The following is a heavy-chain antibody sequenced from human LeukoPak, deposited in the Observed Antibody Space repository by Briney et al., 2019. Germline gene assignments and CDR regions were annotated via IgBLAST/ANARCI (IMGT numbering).Heavy chain of an antibody. CDR2: ISSSSSYI. Sequence: GGSLRLSCAASGFTFSSYSMNWVRQAPGKGREWVSSISSSSSYIYYADSVKGRFTISRDNAKNSLYLQMNSLRAEDTAVYYCARDMAGHDSEFDYWGQGTLVTVSS. CDR3: ARDMAGHDSEFDY. J-gene: IGHJ4*02. V-gene: IGHV3-21*01. D-gene: IGHD5-12*01. CDR1: GFTFSSYS.